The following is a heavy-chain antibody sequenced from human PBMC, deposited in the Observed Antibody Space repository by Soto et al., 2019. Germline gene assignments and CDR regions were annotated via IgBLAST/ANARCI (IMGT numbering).Heavy chain of an antibody. V-gene: IGHV3-11*01. CDR1: GFTFSDYH. J-gene: IGHJ4*02. D-gene: IGHD6-6*01. CDR2: IESRGRTI. CDR3: VRQAARNYFDF. Sequence: QVQLVESGGGLVKPGGSLRLSCAVSGFTFSDYHMSWIRQAPGKGLEWVSFIESRGRTISYADSVKGRFTISRDNANNSLFLQMNSLRVEDTAVYYCVRQAARNYFDFWGQGTLLTVSS.